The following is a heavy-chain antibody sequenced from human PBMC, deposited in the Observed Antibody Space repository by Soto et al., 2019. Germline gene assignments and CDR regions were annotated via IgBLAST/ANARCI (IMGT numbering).Heavy chain of an antibody. CDR1: GFTFSDYY. CDR3: ARRRGSRAARNKYYYYYYMDV. Sequence: GGSLRLSCAASGFTFSDYYMSWIRQAPGKGLEWVSYISSSGSTIYYADSVKGRFTISRDNAKNSLYLQMNSLRAEDTAVYYCARRRGSRAARNKYYYYYYMDVWGKGTTVTVSS. V-gene: IGHV3-11*01. D-gene: IGHD6-6*01. J-gene: IGHJ6*03. CDR2: ISSSGSTI.